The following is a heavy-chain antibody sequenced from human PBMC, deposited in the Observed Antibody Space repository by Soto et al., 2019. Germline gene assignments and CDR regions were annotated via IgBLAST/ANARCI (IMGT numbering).Heavy chain of an antibody. V-gene: IGHV3-74*02. CDR2: INSDGRST. CDR3: VRGTRDWDGVDY. J-gene: IGHJ4*02. D-gene: IGHD2-2*01. Sequence: EVQLLESGGGLVQPGGSLRLSCAASGFPFSTSAMNWVRQAPGKGLVWVSRINSDGRSTTYADSVKGRFTISRDNAKNTLYLQMNSLRAEDAAVYYCVRGTRDWDGVDYWGQGSLVTVS. CDR1: GFPFSTSA.